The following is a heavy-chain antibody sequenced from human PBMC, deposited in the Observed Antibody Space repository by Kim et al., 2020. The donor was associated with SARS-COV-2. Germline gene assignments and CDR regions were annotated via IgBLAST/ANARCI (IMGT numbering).Heavy chain of an antibody. Sequence: SETLSLTCAVYGGSFSGYYWSWIRQPPGKGLEWIGEINHSGSTNYNPSLKSRVTISVDTSKNQFSLKLSSVTAADTAVYYCARGRRITMIVVVITAWDNWFDPWGQGTLVTVSS. CDR3: ARGRRITMIVVVITAWDNWFDP. CDR1: GGSFSGYY. V-gene: IGHV4-34*01. CDR2: INHSGST. J-gene: IGHJ5*02. D-gene: IGHD3-22*01.